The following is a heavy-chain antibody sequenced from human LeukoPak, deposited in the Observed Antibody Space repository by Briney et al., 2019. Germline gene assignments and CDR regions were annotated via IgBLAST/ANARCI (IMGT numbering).Heavy chain of an antibody. J-gene: IGHJ4*02. V-gene: IGHV1-46*01. CDR2: INPSGGST. CDR3: AREGDMGIDY. CDR1: GYTFTSYY. D-gene: IGHD2-15*01. Sequence: GASVKLSCTASGYTFTSYYMHWVRQAPGQGLEWMGIINPSGGSTSDAQKFQGRVTMTRDMSTSTVYMELSSLRSEETAVYYCAREGDMGIDYWGEGTLVTVSS.